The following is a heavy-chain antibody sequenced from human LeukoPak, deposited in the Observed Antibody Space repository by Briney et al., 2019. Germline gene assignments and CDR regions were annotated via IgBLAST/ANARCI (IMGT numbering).Heavy chain of an antibody. CDR3: ARARDYGSGSYYRALTTDYFDY. V-gene: IGHV1-46*01. CDR2: INPSGGST. Sequence: ASVKVSCKASGYTFTSYYMHWVRQAPGQGLEWMGIINPSGGSTSYAQKFQGRVTMTRDMSTSTVYMELSSLRSEDTAVYYCARARDYGSGSYYRALTTDYFDYWGQRTLVTVSS. J-gene: IGHJ4*02. D-gene: IGHD3-10*01. CDR1: GYTFTSYY.